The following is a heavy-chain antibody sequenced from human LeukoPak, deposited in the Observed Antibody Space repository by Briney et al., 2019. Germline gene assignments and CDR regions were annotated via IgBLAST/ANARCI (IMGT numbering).Heavy chain of an antibody. Sequence: SETLSLTCSVSGASISSSSYYWGWIRRPPGKGLEWIGLIYYSQSTYYNTSLKSRVTISVDTSKNQFSLKLSSVTAADTAVYYCARLETTGAGVAVAASFFFDYWGQGTLVTVSS. CDR1: GASISSSSYY. J-gene: IGHJ4*02. CDR2: IYYSQST. D-gene: IGHD6-19*01. V-gene: IGHV4-39*01. CDR3: ARLETTGAGVAVAASFFFDY.